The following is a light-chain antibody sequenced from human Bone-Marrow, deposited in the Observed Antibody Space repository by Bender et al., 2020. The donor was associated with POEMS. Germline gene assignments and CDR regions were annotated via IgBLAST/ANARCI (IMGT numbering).Light chain of an antibody. J-gene: IGLJ3*02. CDR3: SAWDDSLSGWV. CDR1: SSNIENHG. Sequence: QSVVTQPPSLSEAPRQRVTISCSGSSSNIENHGVNWYQQLPGEAPKLLIYYDDLLTPGVSDRFSASKSGTSASLAISELQSEDEALYYCSAWDDSLSGWVFGEGTNLTDL. CDR2: YDD. V-gene: IGLV1-36*01.